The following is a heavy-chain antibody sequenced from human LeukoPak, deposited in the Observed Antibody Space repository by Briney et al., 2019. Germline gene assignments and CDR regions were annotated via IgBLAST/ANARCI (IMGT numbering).Heavy chain of an antibody. J-gene: IGHJ6*03. CDR3: ARDAYCSSTSCYLDV. CDR1: GFTFSSYS. D-gene: IGHD2-2*01. V-gene: IGHV3-48*04. Sequence: PGGSLRLSCAASGFTFSSYSMNWVRQAPGKGLEWVSYISSSSSTIYYADSVKGRFTISRDNAKNSLYLQMNSLRAEDTAVYYCARDAYCSSTSCYLDVWGKGTTVTVSS. CDR2: ISSSSSTI.